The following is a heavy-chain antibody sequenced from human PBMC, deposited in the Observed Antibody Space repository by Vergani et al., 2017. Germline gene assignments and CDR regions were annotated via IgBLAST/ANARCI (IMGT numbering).Heavy chain of an antibody. J-gene: IGHJ5*02. V-gene: IGHV5-51*01. CDR1: GYSFTSYW. D-gene: IGHD2-2*01. CDR3: ARSIVVVPAAIGFGLGFDP. Sequence: EVQLVQSGAEVKKPGESLKISCKGSGYSFTSYWIGWVRQMPGKGLEWMGIIYPGDSDTRYSPSFQGQVTIPADKSISTAYLQWRSLKASDTAMYYCARSIVVVPAAIGFGLGFDPWGQGTLVTVSS. CDR2: IYPGDSDT.